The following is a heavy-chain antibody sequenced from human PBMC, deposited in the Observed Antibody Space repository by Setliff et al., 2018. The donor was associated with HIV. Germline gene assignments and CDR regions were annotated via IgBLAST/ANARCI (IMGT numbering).Heavy chain of an antibody. CDR3: ARHSDWYGNDAFDI. CDR2: INSDGSSI. Sequence: PGGSLRLSCAGSGFIFSNYWMHWVRQAPGKGLVWVSRINSDGSSISYADSVKGRFTISRDNAKNTLYLQMNSLRGEDTAVYYCARHSDWYGNDAFDIWGQGTRVTVSS. V-gene: IGHV3-74*01. D-gene: IGHD6-19*01. J-gene: IGHJ3*02. CDR1: GFIFSNYW.